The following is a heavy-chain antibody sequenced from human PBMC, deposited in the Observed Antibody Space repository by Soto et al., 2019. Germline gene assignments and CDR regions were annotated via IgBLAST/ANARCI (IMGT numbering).Heavy chain of an antibody. D-gene: IGHD2-8*02. CDR2: ILVSGST. CDR1: GFICSSYD. V-gene: IGHV3-23*01. J-gene: IGHJ3*02. CDR3: AKATATGGGAFEI. Sequence: WGSLRLSCAVSGFICSSYDMSWVRQAPGKGLEWVSTILVSGSTHYEDSVKGRFTISRDTSRNTVYLQMNSLTAGDTAVYYCAKATATGGGAFEIYGQGTMVTVS.